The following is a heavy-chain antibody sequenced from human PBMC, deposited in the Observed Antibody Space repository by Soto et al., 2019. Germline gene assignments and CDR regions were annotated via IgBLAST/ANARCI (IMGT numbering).Heavy chain of an antibody. CDR2: ISRSGGTI. Sequence: PGGSLRLSCVASGFTFTNYELNWVRQAPGKGLEWVSYISRSGGTIYYTDSVKGRFTISRDNAKNSLFMQMNSLRVEDTAVYYCVRGGIDYWGQGTLVTVSS. V-gene: IGHV3-48*03. J-gene: IGHJ4*02. CDR1: GFTFTNYE. CDR3: VRGGIDY. D-gene: IGHD3-16*01.